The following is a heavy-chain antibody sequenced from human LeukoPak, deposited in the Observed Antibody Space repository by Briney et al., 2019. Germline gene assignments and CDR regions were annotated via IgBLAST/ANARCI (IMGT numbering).Heavy chain of an antibody. V-gene: IGHV3-7*03. CDR3: ARRYFDS. J-gene: IGHJ4*02. CDR2: IKQDGSAK. CDR1: GFTSSDYW. Sequence: SGGSLRLSCAASGFTSSDYWMHWVRQAPGKGLEWVANIKQDGSAKYYVGSVKGRFTISRDNAKNSLYLQMNSLRAEDTAVYYCARRYFDSWGQGTLVTVSS.